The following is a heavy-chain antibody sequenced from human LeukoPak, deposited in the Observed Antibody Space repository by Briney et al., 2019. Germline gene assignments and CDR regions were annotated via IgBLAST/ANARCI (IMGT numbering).Heavy chain of an antibody. D-gene: IGHD6-19*01. Sequence: GGSLRLSCAASGFTFSSYSMNWVRQAPGKGLEWVSSISSSSSYIYYADSVKGRFTISRDNSKNTLYLQMNSLRAEDTAVYYCARVIAARSSGGGWFDPWGQGTLVTVSS. CDR3: ARVIAARSSGGGWFDP. CDR1: GFTFSSYS. J-gene: IGHJ5*02. CDR2: ISSSSSYI. V-gene: IGHV3-21*04.